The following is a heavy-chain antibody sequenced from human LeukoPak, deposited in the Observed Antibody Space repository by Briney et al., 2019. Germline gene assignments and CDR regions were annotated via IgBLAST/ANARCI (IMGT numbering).Heavy chain of an antibody. CDR1: GGSISSYY. D-gene: IGHD5-18*01. CDR2: IYYSGST. V-gene: IGHV4-59*01. J-gene: IGHJ3*02. Sequence: PSETLSLTCTVSGGSISSYYWSWIRQPPGKGLEWIGYIYYSGSTNYNPSLKSRVTMSVDTSKNQFSLKLSSVTAADTAVYYCARVSYSYVNDAFDIWGQGTMVTVSS. CDR3: ARVSYSYVNDAFDI.